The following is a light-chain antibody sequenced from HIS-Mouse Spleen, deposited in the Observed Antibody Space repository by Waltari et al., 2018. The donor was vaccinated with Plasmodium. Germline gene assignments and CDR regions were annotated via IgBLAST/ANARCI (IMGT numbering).Light chain of an antibody. CDR2: GAS. V-gene: IGKV3-20*01. Sequence: EIVLPQSTGTLSLSPGDTATLPCMASQSGSSSYLAWYQQNPGQDPRLLIYGASSRATGIPDRFSGSGSGTDFTLTISRLEPEDFAVYYCQQYGSSPYTFGQGTKLEIK. CDR1: QSGSSSY. J-gene: IGKJ2*01. CDR3: QQYGSSPYT.